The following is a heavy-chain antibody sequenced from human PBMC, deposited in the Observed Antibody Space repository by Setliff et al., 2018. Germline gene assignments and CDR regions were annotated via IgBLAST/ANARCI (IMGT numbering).Heavy chain of an antibody. CDR1: GGPFSGYY. J-gene: IGHJ6*02. D-gene: IGHD2-8*01. CDR3: ARDRQYCTSLSCLNSYFYYYAMDI. CDR2: INHSGST. Sequence: SETLSLTCAVYGGPFSGYYWSWIRQPPGKGLEWIGEINHSGSTNYNPSLKSRVTISVDMSKNQFSLKLSSVTAADTAVYYCARDRQYCTSLSCLNSYFYYYAMDIWGQGTTVTVSS. V-gene: IGHV4-34*01.